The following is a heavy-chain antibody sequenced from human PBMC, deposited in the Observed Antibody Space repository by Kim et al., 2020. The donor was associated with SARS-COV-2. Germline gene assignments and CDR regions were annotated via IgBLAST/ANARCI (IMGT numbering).Heavy chain of an antibody. V-gene: IGHV4-4*09. Sequence: PSLKSRVTISVDTSKNQFSLKLSSVTAADTAVYYCARRRDGYNFFWYFDLWGRGTLVTVSS. D-gene: IGHD5-12*01. CDR3: ARRRDGYNFFWYFDL. J-gene: IGHJ2*01.